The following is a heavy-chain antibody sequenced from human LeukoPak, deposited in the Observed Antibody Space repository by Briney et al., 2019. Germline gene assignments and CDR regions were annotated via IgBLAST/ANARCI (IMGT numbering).Heavy chain of an antibody. CDR1: GYTFTDYY. V-gene: IGHV1-2*02. D-gene: IGHD2-2*01. Sequence: GASEKVSCKASGYTFTDYYLHWVRQAPGQGFEWMGWINPNSGDTNYAQKFQGRVTMTRDTSISTAHMEMSRLRSDDTAVYYCARANFLYCSSTTCLFDYWGQGTLVTVSS. J-gene: IGHJ4*02. CDR3: ARANFLYCSSTTCLFDY. CDR2: INPNSGDT.